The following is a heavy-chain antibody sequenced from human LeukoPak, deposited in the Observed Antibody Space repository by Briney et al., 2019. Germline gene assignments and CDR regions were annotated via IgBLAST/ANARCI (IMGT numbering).Heavy chain of an antibody. CDR1: GYTFTGYY. CDR2: INPSGGST. J-gene: IGHJ3*02. CDR3: ARPHGVGGATMSGAFDI. D-gene: IGHD1-26*01. Sequence: GASAKVSCKASGYTFTGYYMHWVRQAPGQGLEWMGIINPSGGSTSYAQKFQGRVTMTRDTSTSTVYMELSSLRSEDTAVYYCARPHGVGGATMSGAFDIWGQGTMVTVSS. V-gene: IGHV1-46*01.